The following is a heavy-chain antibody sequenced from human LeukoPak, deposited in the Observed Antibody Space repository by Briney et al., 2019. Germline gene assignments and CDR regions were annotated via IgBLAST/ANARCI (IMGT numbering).Heavy chain of an antibody. CDR3: ARDNRYCSGGSCYMTGAFDI. CDR2: ISAYNGNT. J-gene: IGHJ3*02. CDR1: GYTFTSYG. Sequence: ASVKVSCKASGYTFTSYGISWVRQAPGQGLEWMGWISAYNGNTNYAQKLQGRVTMTRDTSTSTVYMELSSLRSEDTAVYYCARDNRYCSGGSCYMTGAFDIWGQGTMVTVSS. V-gene: IGHV1-18*01. D-gene: IGHD2-15*01.